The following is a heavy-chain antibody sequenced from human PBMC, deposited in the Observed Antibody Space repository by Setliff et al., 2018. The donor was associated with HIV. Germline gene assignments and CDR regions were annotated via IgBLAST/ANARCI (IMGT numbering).Heavy chain of an antibody. CDR3: ARGSRYRSNWYFDL. V-gene: IGHV3-11*04. D-gene: IGHD5-18*01. J-gene: IGHJ2*01. CDR1: GFTFSDYY. CDR2: ITATGKMV. Sequence: LRLSCAASGFTFSDYYMSWIRQAPGKGLEWLAYITATGKMVHYADSVKGRFTISRDNAQNSLYLQMDSLRVDDTAVYYCARGSRYRSNWYFDLWGRDTLVTVS.